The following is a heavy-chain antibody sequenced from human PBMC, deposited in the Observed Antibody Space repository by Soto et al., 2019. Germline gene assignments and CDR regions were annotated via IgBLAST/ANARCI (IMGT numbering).Heavy chain of an antibody. J-gene: IGHJ6*02. V-gene: IGHV3-7*03. CDR1: GFTFSSYW. CDR2: IKQDGSEK. D-gene: IGHD2-2*01. CDR3: ARADQLLYFYYYYGMDV. Sequence: EVQLVESGGGLVQPGGSLRLSCAASGFTFSSYWMSWVRQPPGKGLEWVANIKQDGSEKYYVDSVKGRFTISRDNAKNSLYLQMNSLRAEDTAVYYCARADQLLYFYYYYGMDVWGQGTTVTVSS.